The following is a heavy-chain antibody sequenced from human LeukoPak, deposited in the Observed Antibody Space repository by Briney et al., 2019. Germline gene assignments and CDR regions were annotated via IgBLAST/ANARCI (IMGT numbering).Heavy chain of an antibody. Sequence: SETLSLTRTVSGGSISSYYWSWIRQPAGKGLEWIGRIYTSGSTNYNPSLKSRVTMSVDTSKNQFSLKLSSVTAADTAVYYCARSGDSSGWYGAFDIRGQGTMVTVSS. J-gene: IGHJ3*02. CDR2: IYTSGST. V-gene: IGHV4-4*07. CDR1: GGSISSYY. CDR3: ARSGDSSGWYGAFDI. D-gene: IGHD6-19*01.